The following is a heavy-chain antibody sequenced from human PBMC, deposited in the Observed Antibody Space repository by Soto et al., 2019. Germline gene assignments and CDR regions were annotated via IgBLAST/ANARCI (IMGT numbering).Heavy chain of an antibody. CDR2: IYYSGST. Sequence: SETLSLTCTVSGGSISSGGYYWSWIRQHPGKGLEWIGYIYYSGSTDYNPSLKSRVTISVDTSKNQFSLKLSSVTAADTAVYYCARENNRYGTPPTLDYWGQGTLVTVSS. J-gene: IGHJ4*02. V-gene: IGHV4-31*03. CDR1: GGSISSGGYY. CDR3: ARENNRYGTPPTLDY. D-gene: IGHD5-18*01.